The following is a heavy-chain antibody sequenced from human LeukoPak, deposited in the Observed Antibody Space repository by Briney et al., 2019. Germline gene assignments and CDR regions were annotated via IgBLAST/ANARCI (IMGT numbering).Heavy chain of an antibody. CDR1: GGSISSSSYY. CDR2: IYYSEST. J-gene: IGHJ3*02. D-gene: IGHD3-22*01. V-gene: IGHV4-39*01. CDR3: ARQGHYYDSSGYRDAFDI. Sequence: PSETLSLTCTVSGGSISSSSYYWAWIRQPPGKGLEWIGSIYYSESTYYNPSLKSRVTISVDTSKNQFSLKLSSVTAADTAVYYCARQGHYYDSSGYRDAFDIWGQGTMVTVSS.